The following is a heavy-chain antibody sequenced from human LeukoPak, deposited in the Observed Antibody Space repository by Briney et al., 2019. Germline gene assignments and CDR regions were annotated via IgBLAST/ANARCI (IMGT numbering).Heavy chain of an antibody. CDR2: INWNSGSI. D-gene: IGHD1-26*01. V-gene: IGHV3-9*01. J-gene: IGHJ4*02. CDR1: GFTFDDYA. Sequence: GRSLRLSCAASGFTFDDYAMHWVRQAPGKGLEWVSGINWNSGSIGYADSVKGRFTISRDNAKNSLCLQMNSLRAEDTALYYCAKDPHRGSYSFYFDYWGQGTLVTVSS. CDR3: AKDPHRGSYSFYFDY.